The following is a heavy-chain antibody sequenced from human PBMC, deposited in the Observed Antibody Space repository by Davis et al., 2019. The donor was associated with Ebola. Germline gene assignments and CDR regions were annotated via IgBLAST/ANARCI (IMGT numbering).Heavy chain of an antibody. CDR3: ARFGEGAY. CDR2: VSGSGRT. J-gene: IGHJ4*02. D-gene: IGHD2-21*01. V-gene: IGHV4-59*02. Sequence: PGGSLTLSCTVSGASVSGHYWNWFRQPPGKGLEWIGFVSGSGRTSYNPSLKSRVTISADTSKNHFSLNLSSVTAADTAVYFCARFGEGAYWGQGTLVTVSS. CDR1: GASVSGHY.